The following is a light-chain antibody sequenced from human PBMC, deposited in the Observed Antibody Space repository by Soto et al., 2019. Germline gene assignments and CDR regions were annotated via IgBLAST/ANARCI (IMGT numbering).Light chain of an antibody. CDR2: GNS. CDR3: QSYDSSLSGYVV. J-gene: IGLJ2*01. CDR1: SSNIGAGYD. V-gene: IGLV1-40*01. Sequence: QPVLTQPPSVSGAPGQRVTISCTGSSSNIGAGYDVHWYQQLPRTAPKLLIYGNSNRPSGVPDRFSGSKSGTSASLAITGLQVEDEADYYCQSYDSSLSGYVVFGGGTKLTVL.